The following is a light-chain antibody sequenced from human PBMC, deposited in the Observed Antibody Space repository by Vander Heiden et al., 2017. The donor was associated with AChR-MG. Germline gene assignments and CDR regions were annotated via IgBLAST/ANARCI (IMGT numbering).Light chain of an antibody. CDR3: HQYKSYPWT. J-gene: IGKJ1*01. CDR2: RAS. V-gene: IGKV1-5*03. Sequence: DIQITPSPYTLSASVGDSVTISCRASQTISSWLAWYQQKPGKPPKLLIYRASTLDSGVPSRFSGSGSGTEFNLTISGLQPDDFVTYYCHQYKSYPWTFGQGTKVEIK. CDR1: QTISSW.